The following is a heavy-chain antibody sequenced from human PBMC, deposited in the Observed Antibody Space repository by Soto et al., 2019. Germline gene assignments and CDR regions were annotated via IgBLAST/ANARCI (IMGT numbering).Heavy chain of an antibody. CDR2: IGGSGGT. CDR1: GFTFSSYA. J-gene: IGHJ4*02. CDR3: AKGQGWSSYYDS. D-gene: IGHD2-15*01. V-gene: IGHV3-23*01. Sequence: EVQLLESGGGLVQPGGSLRLSCAASGFTFSSYAMSWVRLAPGKGLEWFSSIGGSGGTYYADSVKGRFTIYRDNSKNMLYLHLNSLRAEDTAMYYCAKGQGWSSYYDSWGQGTLVTVSS.